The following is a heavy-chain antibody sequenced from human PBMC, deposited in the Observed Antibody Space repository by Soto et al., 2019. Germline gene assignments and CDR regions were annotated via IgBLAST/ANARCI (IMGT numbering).Heavy chain of an antibody. CDR3: ATGGGKLYYSGMEV. V-gene: IGHV3-11*01. D-gene: IGHD2-8*01. CDR2: ISGTGDTT. J-gene: IGHJ6*01. Sequence: NPVGSLRLSCEASVFFFSDYYMSCIRQAPGKWLETLCYISGTGDTTSYADSVKGRFTISRDNAKNSLFLHLNSLSAGDTAVYYCATGGGKLYYSGMEVWGQGTRVTVSS. CDR1: VFFFSDYY.